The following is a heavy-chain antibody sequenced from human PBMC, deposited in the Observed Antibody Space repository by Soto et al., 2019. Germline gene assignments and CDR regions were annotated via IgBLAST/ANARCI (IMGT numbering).Heavy chain of an antibody. Sequence: PSETLSLTCTVSGGSISSGGYYWSWIRQHPGKGLEWIGYIYYSGSTYYNPSLKSRVTISVDTSKNQFSLKLSSVTAADTAVYYCAHLGNSWYFDYWGQGTLVPVSS. V-gene: IGHV4-31*03. J-gene: IGHJ4*02. D-gene: IGHD2-2*01. CDR1: GGSISSGGYY. CDR3: AHLGNSWYFDY. CDR2: IYYSGST.